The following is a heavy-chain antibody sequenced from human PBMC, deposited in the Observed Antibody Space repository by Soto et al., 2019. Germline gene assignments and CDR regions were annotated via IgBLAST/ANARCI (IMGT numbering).Heavy chain of an antibody. CDR1: GYTFSSDD. J-gene: IGHJ4*02. CDR3: ATSGGGWYLY. Sequence: QVQLVQSGAEVKKPGASVKVSCKASGYTFSSDDINWVRQATEQGLEWMGWLNPNSGDTGYAQKFQGRVTLTRNTSINTAYIELSSLTSDDTAVYYCATSGGGWYLYWGQGTLVTVSS. CDR2: LNPNSGDT. D-gene: IGHD6-19*01. V-gene: IGHV1-8*01.